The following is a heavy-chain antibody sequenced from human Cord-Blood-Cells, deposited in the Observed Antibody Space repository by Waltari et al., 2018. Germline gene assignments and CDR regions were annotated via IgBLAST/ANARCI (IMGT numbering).Heavy chain of an antibody. D-gene: IGHD3-22*01. CDR2: IYTSGST. V-gene: IGHV4-4*07. J-gene: IGHJ4*02. Sequence: QVQLQESGPGLVKPSETLSLTCTVSGGSISSYYWSWTRQPAGKGLEWIGRIYTSGSTNYNPSLKSRVTMSVDTSKNQFSLKLSSVTAADTVVYYCARDGDDSSGYYFDYWGQGTLVTVSS. CDR3: ARDGDDSSGYYFDY. CDR1: GGSISSYY.